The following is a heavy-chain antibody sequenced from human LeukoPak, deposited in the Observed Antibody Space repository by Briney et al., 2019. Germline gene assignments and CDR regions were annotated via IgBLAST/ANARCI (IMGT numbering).Heavy chain of an antibody. Sequence: GASVKVSCKASGYTFTRYYMHWVRQAPGQGLEWMGIINPSGGTTSYAQKFQGRVTMTRDTSTSTLYMELSSLRSEDTAVYYCARAEMATILVGHDAFDIWGQGTMVTVSS. V-gene: IGHV1-46*01. CDR1: GYTFTRYY. D-gene: IGHD5-24*01. CDR2: INPSGGTT. J-gene: IGHJ3*02. CDR3: ARAEMATILVGHDAFDI.